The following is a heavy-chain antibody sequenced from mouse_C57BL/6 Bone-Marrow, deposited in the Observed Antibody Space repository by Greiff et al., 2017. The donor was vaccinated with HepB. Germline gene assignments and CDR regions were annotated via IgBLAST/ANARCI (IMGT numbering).Heavy chain of an antibody. J-gene: IGHJ4*01. CDR2: IDPSDSYT. Sequence: QVQLQQPGAELVMPGASVKLSCKASGYTFTSYWMHWVNQRPGQGLEWIGEIDPSDSYTNYNQKFKGKSTLTVDKSSSTAYMQLSSLTSEDSAVYYCARKAGKGYAMDYWGQGTSVTVSS. CDR1: GYTFTSYW. CDR3: ARKAGKGYAMDY. D-gene: IGHD6-1*01. V-gene: IGHV1-69*01.